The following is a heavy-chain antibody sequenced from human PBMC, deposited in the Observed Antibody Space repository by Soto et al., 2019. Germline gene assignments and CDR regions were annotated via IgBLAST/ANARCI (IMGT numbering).Heavy chain of an antibody. Sequence: QVQLVESGGGVVQPGRSLRLSCAASGFTFRSYGMHWVRQAPGKGLERVAVISYDGSNKYYADPVKGRFTISRDNSKNTLYLQMNSLRAEDTAVYYCAKDGHYDSSGYYYDFDYWGQGTLVTVSS. D-gene: IGHD3-22*01. J-gene: IGHJ4*02. CDR1: GFTFRSYG. V-gene: IGHV3-30*18. CDR2: ISYDGSNK. CDR3: AKDGHYDSSGYYYDFDY.